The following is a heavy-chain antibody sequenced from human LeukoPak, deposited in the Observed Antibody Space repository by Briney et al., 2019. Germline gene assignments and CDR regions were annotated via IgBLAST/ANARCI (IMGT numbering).Heavy chain of an antibody. CDR2: ISGCGCST. CDR1: GFTFSSYA. D-gene: IGHD4-17*01. V-gene: IGHV3-23*01. J-gene: IGHJ4*02. CDR3: AMTTVIPGSFDS. Sequence: PVLSLRLSCAASGFTFSSYAMSWVRQAPGKGLEWVSAISGCGCSTYYADSVKGRFTISRDNSKNTLYLQMNSLRAEDTAVYYCAMTTVIPGSFDSWGQGTLVTASS.